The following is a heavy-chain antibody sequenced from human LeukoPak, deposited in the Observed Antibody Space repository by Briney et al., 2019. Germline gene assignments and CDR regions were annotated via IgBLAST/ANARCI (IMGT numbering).Heavy chain of an antibody. Sequence: PSETLSLTCTVSGGSISSSSYYWGWIRQPPGKGLEWIGSIYYSGSTYYNPSLKSRVTISVDTSKNQFSLKLSSVTAADTAVYYCARRAPYSSSSYYYYYMDVWGKGTTVTVSS. CDR3: ARRAPYSSSSYYYYYMDV. J-gene: IGHJ6*03. D-gene: IGHD6-6*01. CDR2: IYYSGST. CDR1: GGSISSSSYY. V-gene: IGHV4-39*01.